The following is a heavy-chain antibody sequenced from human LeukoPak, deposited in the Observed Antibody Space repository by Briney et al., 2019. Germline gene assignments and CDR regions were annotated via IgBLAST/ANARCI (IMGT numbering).Heavy chain of an antibody. J-gene: IGHJ4*02. D-gene: IGHD2-15*01. V-gene: IGHV4-39*01. Sequence: SETLSLTCTVSGGSISSSSYYWGWIRQPPGKGLEWIGTIYYSGSTYYNPSLKSRVTISVDTSKNQFSLKLSSVTAADTAVYYCAGALYCSGDSCYAGGYYFDYWGQGTLVTVSS. CDR2: IYYSGST. CDR3: AGALYCSGDSCYAGGYYFDY. CDR1: GGSISSSSYY.